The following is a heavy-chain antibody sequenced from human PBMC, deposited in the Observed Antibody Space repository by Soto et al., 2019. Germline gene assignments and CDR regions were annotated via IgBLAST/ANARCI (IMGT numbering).Heavy chain of an antibody. D-gene: IGHD4-17*01. CDR1: GYTFTSYY. CDR3: ARDLTTVVTNGWFDP. J-gene: IGHJ5*02. Sequence: ASVKVSCKASGYTFTSYYMHWVRQAPGQGLEWMGIINPSGGSTSYAQKFQGRVTMTRDTSTSTVYMKLSSVTAADTAVYYCARDLTTVVTNGWFDPWGQGTLVTVSS. V-gene: IGHV1-46*01. CDR2: INPSGGST.